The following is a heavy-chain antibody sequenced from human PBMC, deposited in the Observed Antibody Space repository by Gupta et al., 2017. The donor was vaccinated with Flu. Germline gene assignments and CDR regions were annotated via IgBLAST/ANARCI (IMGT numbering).Heavy chain of an antibody. CDR2: INPASGGA. J-gene: IGHJ4*02. CDR3: ASGEMVDFDY. D-gene: IGHD2-15*01. CDR1: GYIFIGYY. Sequence: QAHLVQSGAAVKTPGASVKVPCKASGYIFIGYYMHWVRQAPGQGLECMGWINPASGGALYAEKFQGRVTMTRDTSISTAYMELTRLRFDDTAIYYCASGEMVDFDYWGQGTLVSVAS. V-gene: IGHV1-2*02.